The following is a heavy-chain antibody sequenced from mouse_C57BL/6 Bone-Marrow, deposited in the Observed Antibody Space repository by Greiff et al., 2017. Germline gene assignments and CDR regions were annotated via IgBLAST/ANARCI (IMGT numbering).Heavy chain of an antibody. CDR3: ARMNGGYYSNYVGFAY. Sequence: QVTLKESGPGILQPSQTLSLTCSFSGFSLSTFGMGVGWIRQPSGKGLEWLAHIWWDDDKYYNPALKSRLTISTDTSKNQVFLKIANVDTADTATYYCARMNGGYYSNYVGFAYWGQGTLVTVSA. CDR1: GFSLSTFGMG. V-gene: IGHV8-8*01. D-gene: IGHD2-5*01. CDR2: IWWDDDK. J-gene: IGHJ3*01.